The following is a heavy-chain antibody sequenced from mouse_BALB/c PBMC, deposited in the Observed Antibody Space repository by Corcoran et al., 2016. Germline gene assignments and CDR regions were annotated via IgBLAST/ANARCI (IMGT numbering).Heavy chain of an antibody. Sequence: EVQLQQSGAELVKPGASVKLYCTASGFNIKDTYMHWVKQRPEKGLEWIGRIDPANGNTIYDPKFQGKSTITADTSSNTVYLQLSSLTSEDTAVYYCACRYPYAMDYWGQGTSGTVSS. J-gene: IGHJ4*01. CDR2: IDPANGNT. CDR1: GFNIKDTY. V-gene: IGHV14-3*02. CDR3: ACRYPYAMDY.